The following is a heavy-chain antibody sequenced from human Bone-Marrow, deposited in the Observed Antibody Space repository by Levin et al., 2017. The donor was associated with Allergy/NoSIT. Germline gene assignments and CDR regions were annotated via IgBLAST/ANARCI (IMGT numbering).Heavy chain of an antibody. CDR2: ISYDGSNI. D-gene: IGHD3-22*01. J-gene: IGHJ4*02. Sequence: PGGSLRLSCGASGFPFNVYGMHWVRQAPGKGLEWLAVISYDGSNINYVDSVKGRFTISRDNSKSTLYLQMNNLRTEDTAVYYCANGGVYESSGPFEYWGQGTLVTVS. CDR1: GFPFNVYG. CDR3: ANGGVYESSGPFEY. V-gene: IGHV3-30*18.